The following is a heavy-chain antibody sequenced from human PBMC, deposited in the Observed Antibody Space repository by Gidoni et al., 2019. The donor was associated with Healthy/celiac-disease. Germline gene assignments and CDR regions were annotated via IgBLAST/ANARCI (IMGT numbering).Heavy chain of an antibody. J-gene: IGHJ4*02. Sequence: QVQLQESGPGLVKPSETLSLTCTVPGYSISSGYYWGWIRQPPGKGLEWIGSIYHSGSTYYNPSLKSRVTISVDTSKNQFSLKLSSVTAADTAVYYCARGAGYSGYGFQGDYWGQGTLVTVSS. V-gene: IGHV4-38-2*02. D-gene: IGHD5-12*01. CDR3: ARGAGYSGYGFQGDY. CDR2: IYHSGST. CDR1: GYSISSGYY.